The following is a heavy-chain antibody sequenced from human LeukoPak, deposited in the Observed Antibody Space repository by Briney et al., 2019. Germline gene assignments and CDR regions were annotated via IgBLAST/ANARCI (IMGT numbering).Heavy chain of an antibody. D-gene: IGHD5-18*01. CDR2: IDWDDDK. Sequence: SGPTLVNPTQTLTLTCTFSGFSLSTSGMCVSWIRQPPGKALEWLARIDWDDDKYYSTSLKTRLTISKDTSKNQVVLTMTNMDPVDTATYYCARIPRGYSYGYASYYMDVWGKGTTVTVSS. CDR1: GFSLSTSGMC. V-gene: IGHV2-70*11. CDR3: ARIPRGYSYGYASYYMDV. J-gene: IGHJ6*03.